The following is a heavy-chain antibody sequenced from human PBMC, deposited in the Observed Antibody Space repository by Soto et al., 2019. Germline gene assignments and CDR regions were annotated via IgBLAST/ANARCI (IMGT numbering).Heavy chain of an antibody. J-gene: IGHJ5*02. CDR2: INPNSGGT. Sequence: ASVKVSCKASGYTFTDYYMHWVQQAPGEGLEWMGWINPNSGGTKYAQKFQGRVTMTRDTSISTAYMELSRLRSDDEAVYYRSRGADLSTIFGVVHGPWGQGTMVTVSS. CDR1: GYTFTDYY. D-gene: IGHD3-3*02. V-gene: IGHV1-2*02. CDR3: SRGADLSTIFGVVHGP.